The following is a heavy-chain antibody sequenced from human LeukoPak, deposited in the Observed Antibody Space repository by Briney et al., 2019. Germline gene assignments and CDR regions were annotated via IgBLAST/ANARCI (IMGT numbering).Heavy chain of an antibody. J-gene: IGHJ4*02. CDR1: GYSISSGYY. CDR3: ARGIGWPYFDY. Sequence: PSETLSLTCTVSGYSISSGYYWGWIRQPPGKGLEWIGSIYHSGSTYYNPSLKSRVTISVDTSKNQFSLQLNSVTPEDTAVYYCARGIGWPYFDYWGQGTLVTVSS. D-gene: IGHD5-24*01. V-gene: IGHV4-38-2*02. CDR2: IYHSGST.